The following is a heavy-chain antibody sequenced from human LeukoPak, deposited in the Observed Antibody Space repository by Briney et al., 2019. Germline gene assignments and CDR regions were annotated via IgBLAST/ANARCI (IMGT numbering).Heavy chain of an antibody. CDR3: ARQAYCGGDCLNWFDP. V-gene: IGHV4-30-4*08. CDR2: IYYSGST. D-gene: IGHD2-21*02. CDR1: GGSISSGDYY. Sequence: SETLSLTCTVSGGSISSGDYYWSWIRQPPGKGLEWIGYIYYSGSTYYNPSLKSRVTISVDTSKNQFSLKLSSVTAADTAVYYCARQAYCGGDCLNWFDPWGQGTLVTVSS. J-gene: IGHJ5*02.